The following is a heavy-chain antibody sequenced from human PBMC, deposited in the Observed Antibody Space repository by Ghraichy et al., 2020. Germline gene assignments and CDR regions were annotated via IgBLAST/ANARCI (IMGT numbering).Heavy chain of an antibody. CDR1: GGSISSYF. CDR3: AREGYCSGSSCYGSSKYNWFDP. J-gene: IGHJ5*02. CDR2: IYYSGST. V-gene: IGHV4-59*01. D-gene: IGHD2-2*01. Sequence: SETLSLTCTVSGGSISSYFWSWIRQPPGKGLECIGYIYYSGSTSYNPSLKSRVSISVDMSKNQFSLKLSSVTAADTAVYYCAREGYCSGSSCYGSSKYNWFDPWGQGTLVTVSS.